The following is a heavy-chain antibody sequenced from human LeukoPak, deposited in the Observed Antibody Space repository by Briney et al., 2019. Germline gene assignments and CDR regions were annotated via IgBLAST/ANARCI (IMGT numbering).Heavy chain of an antibody. CDR2: IHYSGST. D-gene: IGHD2-15*01. V-gene: IGHV4-59*01. CDR1: GGSISSYY. Sequence: SETLSLTCTVSGGSISSYYWSWIRPPPGKGLEGIGYIHYSGSTNYNPSLKSRVTISVDTSKNQFSLKLTSVTAADTAVYYCARATVVAAYFDYWGQGTLVTVSS. CDR3: ARATVVAAYFDY. J-gene: IGHJ4*02.